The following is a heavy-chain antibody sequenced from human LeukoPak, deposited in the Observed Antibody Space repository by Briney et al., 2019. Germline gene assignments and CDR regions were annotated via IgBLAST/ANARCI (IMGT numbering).Heavy chain of an antibody. D-gene: IGHD3-10*01. V-gene: IGHV1-18*04. CDR2: ISAYNGNT. CDR1: GYTFTSYG. CDR3: ARDRRFGELSYFDY. Sequence: ASVKVSCKASGYTFTSYGISWVRQAPRQGLEWMGWISAYNGNTNYAQKLHGRVTMTTDTSTSTAYMELRSLRSDDTAVYYCARDRRFGELSYFDYWGQGTLVTVSS. J-gene: IGHJ4*02.